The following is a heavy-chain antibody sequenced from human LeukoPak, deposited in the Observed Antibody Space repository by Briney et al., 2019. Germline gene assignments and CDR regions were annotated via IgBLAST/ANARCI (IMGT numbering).Heavy chain of an antibody. CDR3: ARAPDYYDSSGHDY. D-gene: IGHD3-22*01. CDR1: GYTFTGYY. J-gene: IGHJ4*02. CDR2: INPNSGGT. Sequence: ASVKVSCKASGYTFTGYYMHWVRQAPGLGLEWMGWINPNSGGTNYAQKFQGRVTMTRDTSISTAYMELSRLRSDDTAVYYCARAPDYYDSSGHDYWGQGTLVTVSS. V-gene: IGHV1-2*02.